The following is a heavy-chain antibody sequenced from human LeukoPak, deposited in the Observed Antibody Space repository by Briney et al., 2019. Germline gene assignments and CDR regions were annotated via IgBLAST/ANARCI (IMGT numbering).Heavy chain of an antibody. CDR2: IIPIFGTA. D-gene: IGHD5-12*01. V-gene: IGHV1-69*13. CDR3: SSYSGYGFTPFDY. J-gene: IGHJ4*02. Sequence: ASVKVSCKASGGTFSSYAISWVRQAPGQGLEWMGGIIPIFGTANYAQKFHGRVTITADESTRTAYMELNSLKNEDTAVYYCSSYSGYGFTPFDYWGQGTLVTVSS. CDR1: GGTFSSYA.